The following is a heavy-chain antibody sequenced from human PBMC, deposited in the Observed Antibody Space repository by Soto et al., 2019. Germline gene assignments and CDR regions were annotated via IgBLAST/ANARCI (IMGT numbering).Heavy chain of an antibody. CDR3: ARGEAYYYGMDV. CDR2: IYHGYSDT. J-gene: IGHJ6*02. CDR1: GYSFTSYW. D-gene: IGHD3-10*01. V-gene: IGHV5-51*01. Sequence: RVESLNTSCKGSGYSFTSYWIGWVRQMPGKGLEWMGIIYHGYSDTRYSPSFQGQVTISADKSISTAYLQWSSLKASDNAMYYCARGEAYYYGMDVWGQGTTVTVSS.